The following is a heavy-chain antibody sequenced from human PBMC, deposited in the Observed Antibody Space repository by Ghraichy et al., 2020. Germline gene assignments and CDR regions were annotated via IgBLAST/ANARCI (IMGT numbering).Heavy chain of an antibody. Sequence: ASVKVSCKASGYTFISYDIHWVRQAPGQGLEWLGWMNPNSGNTGYAQKFQGRVTMTRNTSISTAYMELSSLRSEDTAVYYCARSMEYDFWSGSSGYYYYGMDVWGQVTTVTVSS. CDR3: ARSMEYDFWSGSSGYYYYGMDV. D-gene: IGHD3-3*01. CDR1: GYTFISYD. CDR2: MNPNSGNT. J-gene: IGHJ6*02. V-gene: IGHV1-8*01.